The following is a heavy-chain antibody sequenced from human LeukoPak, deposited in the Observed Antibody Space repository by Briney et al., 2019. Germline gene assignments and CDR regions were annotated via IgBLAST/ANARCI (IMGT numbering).Heavy chain of an antibody. J-gene: IGHJ4*02. CDR3: ARVPRLGPYYFDY. CDR2: INPNSGGT. CDR1: GYTFTGYY. V-gene: IGHV1-2*02. Sequence: ASVKVSCKASGYTFTGYYMHWVRQAPGQGLEWMGWINPNSGGTNYAQKFQGRVTKTRDTSISTAYMELSRLRSDDTAVYYCARVPRLGPYYFDYWGQGTLVTVSS. D-gene: IGHD6-19*01.